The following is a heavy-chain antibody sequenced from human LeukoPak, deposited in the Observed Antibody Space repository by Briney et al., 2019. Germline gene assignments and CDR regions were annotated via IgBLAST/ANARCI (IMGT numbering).Heavy chain of an antibody. J-gene: IGHJ2*01. CDR1: GFSFTDAW. V-gene: IGHV3-15*01. CDR3: TTGITVTGPGFFDV. D-gene: IGHD6-19*01. CDR2: IRSKADGGTI. Sequence: GGSLRLSCAASGFSFTDAWMTWVRQAPGKGLEWLGRIRSKADGGTIEYATSVEGRFSISRDDSENMVYLQLNDIQIEDTAVYFCTTGITVTGPGFFDVWGRGALVIASS.